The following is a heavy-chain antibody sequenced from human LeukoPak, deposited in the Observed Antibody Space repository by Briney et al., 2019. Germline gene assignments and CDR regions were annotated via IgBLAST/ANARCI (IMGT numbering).Heavy chain of an antibody. D-gene: IGHD5-18*01. CDR3: ARRGTWIQLVDY. Sequence: TGGSLRLSCAASGFTFSSYAMSWVRQAPGKGLEWVSAISGSGGSTYYADSVKGRFTISRDNSKNTLYLQTNSLRAEDTAVYYCARRGTWIQLVDYWGQGTLVTVSS. V-gene: IGHV3-23*01. CDR1: GFTFSSYA. J-gene: IGHJ4*02. CDR2: ISGSGGST.